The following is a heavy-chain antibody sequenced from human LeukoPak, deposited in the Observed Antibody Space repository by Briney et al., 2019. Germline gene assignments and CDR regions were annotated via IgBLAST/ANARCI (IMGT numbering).Heavy chain of an antibody. CDR1: GGSITSGSYY. V-gene: IGHV4-61*09. CDR3: ARCVVDYGGNSPFDN. D-gene: IGHD4-23*01. Sequence: SETLSLTCTVSGGSITSGSYYWSWIRQPAGKGLEWIGHIYTSGSTNYNPSLKSRVTISVDTSKNQFSLKLSSVTAADTAVYYCARCVVDYGGNSPFDNWGQGTLVTASS. J-gene: IGHJ4*02. CDR2: IYTSGST.